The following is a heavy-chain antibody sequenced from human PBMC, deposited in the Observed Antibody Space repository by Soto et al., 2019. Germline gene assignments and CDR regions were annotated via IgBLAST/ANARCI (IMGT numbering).Heavy chain of an antibody. D-gene: IGHD7-27*01. J-gene: IGHJ4*02. CDR1: GDSMTRSVW. CDR3: ARKAWVRFDY. V-gene: IGHV4-4*02. CDR2: VFHTGNT. Sequence: SETLSLTCTVSGDSMTRSVWWAWVRQPPGKGLEWIGEVFHTGNTNYNPSLKSRVTMSVDKSTNEFSLKVTSVTAADTAIYYCARKAWVRFDYWGQGALVTVSS.